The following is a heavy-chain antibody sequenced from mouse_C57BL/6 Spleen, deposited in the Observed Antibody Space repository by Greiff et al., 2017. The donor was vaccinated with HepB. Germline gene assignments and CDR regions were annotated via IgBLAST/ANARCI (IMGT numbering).Heavy chain of an antibody. V-gene: IGHV1-54*01. D-gene: IGHD2-1*01. CDR2: INPGSGGT. CDR1: GYAFTNYL. CDR3: AREETTAMDY. J-gene: IGHJ4*01. Sequence: VQLQQSGAELVRPGTSVKVSCKASGYAFTNYLIEWVKQRPGQGLEWIGVINPGSGGTNYNETFKGKATLTADKSSSTAYMQLSSLTSEDSAVYFCAREETTAMDYWGQGTSVTVSS.